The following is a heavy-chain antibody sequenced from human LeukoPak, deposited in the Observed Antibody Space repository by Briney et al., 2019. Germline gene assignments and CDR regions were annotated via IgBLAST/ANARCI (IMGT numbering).Heavy chain of an antibody. CDR2: IYPGDSDT. CDR3: ARHGIVVVPAAIPPGYYYYYYMDV. CDR1: GYSFTSYW. J-gene: IGHJ6*03. V-gene: IGHV5-51*01. Sequence: GESLKISRKGSGYSFTSYWIGWVRQMPGKGLEWMGIIYPGDSDTRYSPSFQGQVTISADKSISTAYLQWSSLKASDTAMYYCARHGIVVVPAAIPPGYYYYYYMDVWGKGTTVTVSS. D-gene: IGHD2-2*02.